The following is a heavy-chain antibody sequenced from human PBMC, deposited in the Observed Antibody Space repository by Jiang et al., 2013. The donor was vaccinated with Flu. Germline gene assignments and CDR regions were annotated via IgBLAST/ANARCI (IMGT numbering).Heavy chain of an antibody. D-gene: IGHD3-10*01. V-gene: IGHV2-5*02. J-gene: IGHJ3*02. CDR3: AHRRARELVLWFGESDDAFDI. CDR1: GFSLSTSGVG. CDR2: IYWDDDK. Sequence: TLTLTCTFSGFSLSTSGVGVGWIRQPPGKALEWLALIYWDDDKRYSPSLKSRLTITKDTSKNQVVLTMTNMDPVDTATYYCAHRRARELVLWFGESDDAFDIWGQGTMVTVSS.